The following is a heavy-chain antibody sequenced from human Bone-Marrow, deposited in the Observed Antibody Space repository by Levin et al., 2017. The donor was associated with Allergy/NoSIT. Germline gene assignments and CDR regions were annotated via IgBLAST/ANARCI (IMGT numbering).Heavy chain of an antibody. J-gene: IGHJ4*02. V-gene: IGHV4-34*01. Sequence: TSETLSLTCAVDGGSFTGYFWTWIRQPPGKGLEWIGEINHSGSTKYNPSLTSRVTISVDTSKKEFSLNLSSVTAADTAVFYCARGGRWSFSYYFDYWGQGTRVTVSS. CDR1: GGSFTGYF. D-gene: IGHD3-10*01. CDR3: ARGGRWSFSYYFDY. CDR2: INHSGST.